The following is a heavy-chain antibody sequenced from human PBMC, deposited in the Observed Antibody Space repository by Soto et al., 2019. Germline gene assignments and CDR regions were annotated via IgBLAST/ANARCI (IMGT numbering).Heavy chain of an antibody. CDR2: ISYDGSNK. J-gene: IGHJ3*02. CDR1: GFTFSSYG. V-gene: IGHV3-30*18. CDR3: ANNLGYCSGGSCRNAVVRDFAI. D-gene: IGHD2-15*01. Sequence: QVQLVESGGGVVQPGRSLRLSCAASGFTFSSYGMHWVRQAPGKGLEWVAVISYDGSNKYYADSVKGRFTISRDNSKNTLDVQMNSLRAEDTAVYYCANNLGYCSGGSCRNAVVRDFAIWGQGTMVTVSS.